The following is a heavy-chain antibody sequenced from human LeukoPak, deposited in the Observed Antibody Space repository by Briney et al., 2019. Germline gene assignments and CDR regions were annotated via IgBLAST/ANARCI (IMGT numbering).Heavy chain of an antibody. J-gene: IGHJ5*02. CDR1: GFTFSSYS. CDR3: AIASLYGPKGFDP. Sequence: GGSLRLSCAASGFTFSSYSMNWVRQAPGKGLEWVSSISSSSSYIYYADSVKGRFTISRDNAKNSLYLQMNSLRAEDTAVYYCAIASLYGPKGFDPWGQGTLVTVSS. CDR2: ISSSSSYI. V-gene: IGHV3-21*01. D-gene: IGHD4-17*01.